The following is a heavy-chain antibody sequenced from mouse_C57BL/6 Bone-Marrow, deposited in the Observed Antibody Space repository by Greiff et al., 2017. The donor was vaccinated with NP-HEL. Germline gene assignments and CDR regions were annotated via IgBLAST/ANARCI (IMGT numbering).Heavy chain of an antibody. CDR1: EYEFPSHD. CDR2: INSDGGST. J-gene: IGHJ1*03. D-gene: IGHD1-1*01. CDR3: ARHDLYGSNWYYDG. Sequence: EVQVLESGGGLVQPGASLKLSCESTEYEFPSHDMSWVRKTPEKRLEWVGDINSDGGSTYYPDTMKRRFIISTDNSYNTPYLQLSSLRSEDRAWYDCARHDLYGSNWYYDGWGTGATVTVS. V-gene: IGHV5-2*01.